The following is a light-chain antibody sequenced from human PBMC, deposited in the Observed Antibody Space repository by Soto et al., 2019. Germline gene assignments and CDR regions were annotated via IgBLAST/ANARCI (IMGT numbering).Light chain of an antibody. J-gene: IGKJ2*01. V-gene: IGKV3-20*01. CDR3: QHYGVPPFN. Sequence: EIVLTQSPGALSLSPGEGATLSCSASQAVISGYLAWSQQKPGQAPRLLMYGVSSRHTGISRRFSGSGSGTEFTLTITRLEPEDFALYYCQHYGVPPFNFGQGTKLQIK. CDR1: QAVISGY. CDR2: GVS.